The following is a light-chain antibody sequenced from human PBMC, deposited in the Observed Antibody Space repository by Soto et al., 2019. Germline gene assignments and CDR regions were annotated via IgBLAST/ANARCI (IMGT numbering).Light chain of an antibody. CDR2: EVS. V-gene: IGLV2-14*01. Sequence: QSVLTQPASVSASPGQSITISCTGTSSDIGDYKYVSWYQQHPGKAPKVLIYEVSSRPSGVSKRFSGSKSGNTASLTISGFQADDEAHYYCSSYTKTSTLVLFGGGTKLTVL. J-gene: IGLJ2*01. CDR3: SSYTKTSTLVL. CDR1: SSDIGDYKY.